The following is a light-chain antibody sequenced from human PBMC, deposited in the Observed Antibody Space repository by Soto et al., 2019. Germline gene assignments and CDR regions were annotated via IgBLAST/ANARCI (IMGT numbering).Light chain of an antibody. CDR3: SSYSGSDNFVV. J-gene: IGLJ3*02. CDR2: EVF. CDR1: SSDVGGYNY. Sequence: QSALTQPPSASGSPGQSVTISCAGTSSDVGGYNYVSWYQKHPGKAPKLLIYEVFQRPSGVPDRFSGSKSGDTASLTVSGLQAEDEADYFCSSYSGSDNFVVFGGGTKLT. V-gene: IGLV2-8*01.